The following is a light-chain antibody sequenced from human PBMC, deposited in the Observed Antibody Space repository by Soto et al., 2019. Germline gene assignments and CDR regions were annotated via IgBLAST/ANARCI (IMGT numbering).Light chain of an antibody. CDR3: QSYDSSLSGWV. J-gene: IGLJ1*01. V-gene: IGLV1-40*01. Sequence: QSVLTQPPSVSGAPGQRVTISCTGSSSNIGAGYDVHWYQQLPGTAPKLLIYGNSNRPSGVPDRFSGSKSGTLASLAITGLQAEDEADYYCQSYDSSLSGWVFGTGTKVTVL. CDR2: GNS. CDR1: SSNIGAGYD.